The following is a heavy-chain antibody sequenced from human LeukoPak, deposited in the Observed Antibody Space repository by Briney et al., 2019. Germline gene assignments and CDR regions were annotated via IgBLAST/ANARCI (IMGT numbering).Heavy chain of an antibody. V-gene: IGHV4-59*01. J-gene: IGHJ4*02. D-gene: IGHD3-3*01. Sequence: SETLSLTCTVSGGSISSYYWSWIRQPPGKGLEWIGYIYYSGSTNYNPSLKGRVTISVDTSKNQFSLKLSSVTAADTAVYYCARAENDFWSGYYIFDYWGQETLVTVSS. CDR3: ARAENDFWSGYYIFDY. CDR2: IYYSGST. CDR1: GGSISSYY.